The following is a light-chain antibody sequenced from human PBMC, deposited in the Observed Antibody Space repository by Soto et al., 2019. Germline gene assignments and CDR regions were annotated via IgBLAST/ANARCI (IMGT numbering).Light chain of an antibody. CDR2: GAY. V-gene: IGKV1-9*01. Sequence: EIQLTQSPSFLSASVGDRVTISCRASQGISDYLAWYKQKPGKAPKLLIYGAYTLQSGVPSRFSGSASGTEFTLTISSLQPEDFATYFCQQFNAYPLTFGGGTKLEIK. CDR1: QGISDY. J-gene: IGKJ4*01. CDR3: QQFNAYPLT.